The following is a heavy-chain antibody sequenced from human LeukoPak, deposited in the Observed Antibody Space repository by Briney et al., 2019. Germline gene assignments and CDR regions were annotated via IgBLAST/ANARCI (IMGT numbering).Heavy chain of an antibody. CDR1: GDSLSSSSYY. J-gene: IGHJ4*02. D-gene: IGHD6-19*01. V-gene: IGHV4-39*02. CDR2: IYYSGST. CDR3: ARDSSIAVAGPFDY. Sequence: PSETLSLTCTVSGDSLSSSSYYWGWIRQPPGKGLEWIGSIYYSGSTYYNPSLKSRVSISINTSKNQFSLQLNSVTPEDTAVYYCARDSSIAVAGPFDYWGQGTLVTVSS.